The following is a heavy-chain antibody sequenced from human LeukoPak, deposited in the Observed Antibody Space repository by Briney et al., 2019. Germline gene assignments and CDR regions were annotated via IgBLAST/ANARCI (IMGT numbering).Heavy chain of an antibody. V-gene: IGHV4-34*01. CDR3: ARGNMIVGTYYFDY. Sequence: SETLSLTCAVYGGSFSGYYWSWIRQPPGKGLEWIGEINHSGSTNYNPSLKSRVTISVDTSKNQFSLKLSSVTAADTAVYYCARGNMIVGTYYFDYWGQGTLVTVSS. D-gene: IGHD3-22*01. J-gene: IGHJ4*02. CDR1: GGSFSGYY. CDR2: INHSGST.